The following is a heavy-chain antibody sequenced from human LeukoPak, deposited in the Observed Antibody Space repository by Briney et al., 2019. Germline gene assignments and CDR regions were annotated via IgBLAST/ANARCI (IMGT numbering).Heavy chain of an antibody. CDR2: YDGSNK. V-gene: IGHV3-30*01. CDR3: ARRSVYCSSTSCYTIDY. J-gene: IGHJ4*02. D-gene: IGHD2-2*02. Sequence: YDGSNKYYADSVKGRFTISRDNSKNTLYLQMNSLRAEDTAVYYCARRSVYCSSTSCYTIDYWGQGTLVTVSS.